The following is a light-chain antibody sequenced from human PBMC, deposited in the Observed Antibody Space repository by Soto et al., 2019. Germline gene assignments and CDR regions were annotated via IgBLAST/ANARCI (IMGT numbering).Light chain of an antibody. CDR2: SNN. CDR3: AAWDDSLNGSYV. CDR1: SSNIGSKT. Sequence: QSVLTQPPSASGTPGQRVTISCSGSSSNIGSKTVNWYQQVPGTAPKLLIYSNNHRPSGVPDRFSGSKSGTSASLAISGLQSEDKADYYCAAWDDSLNGSYVFGTGTKVTVL. V-gene: IGLV1-44*01. J-gene: IGLJ1*01.